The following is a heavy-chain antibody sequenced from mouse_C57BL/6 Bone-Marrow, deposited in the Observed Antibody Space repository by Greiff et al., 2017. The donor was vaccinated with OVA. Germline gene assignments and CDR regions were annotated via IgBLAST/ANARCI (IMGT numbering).Heavy chain of an antibody. CDR2: INPYNGGT. CDR1: GYTFTDYY. Sequence: EVQLQQSGPVLVKPGASVKMSCKASGYTFTDYYMNWVKQSHGKSLEWIGVINPYNGGTSYNQKFKGKATLTVDKSSSTAYMELNSLTSEDSAVYYCARREGSARYFDYWGQGTTLTVSS. CDR3: ARREGSARYFDY. D-gene: IGHD6-1*01. V-gene: IGHV1-19*01. J-gene: IGHJ2*01.